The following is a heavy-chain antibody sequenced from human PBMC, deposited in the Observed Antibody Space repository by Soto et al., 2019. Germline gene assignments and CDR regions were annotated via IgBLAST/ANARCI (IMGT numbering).Heavy chain of an antibody. CDR2: IYYTGST. J-gene: IGHJ6*02. D-gene: IGHD3-16*01. CDR1: RGSISSYY. V-gene: IGHV4-59*08. CDR3: ARPPPFGVGRDV. Sequence: SETLSLTCTVSRGSISSYYWSWFRQPPERGLEWIGYIYYTGSTSYSPSLKSRVTISVDTSKNQISLMLSSVTAADTAVYYCARPPPFGVGRDVGGQGTRVTVSS.